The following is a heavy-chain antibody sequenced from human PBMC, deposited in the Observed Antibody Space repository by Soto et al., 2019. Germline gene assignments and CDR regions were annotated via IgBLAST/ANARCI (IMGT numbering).Heavy chain of an antibody. CDR3: AVKEELRYFDWLLLFDY. V-gene: IGHV1-24*01. CDR2: FDPEDGET. J-gene: IGHJ4*02. Sequence: ASVKVSCKVSGYTLTELSMHWVRQAPGKGLEWMGGFDPEDGETIYAQKFQGRVTMTEDTSTDTAYMELSSLRSEDTAVYYCAVKEELRYFDWLLLFDYWGQGTLVTVSS. D-gene: IGHD3-9*01. CDR1: GYTLTELS.